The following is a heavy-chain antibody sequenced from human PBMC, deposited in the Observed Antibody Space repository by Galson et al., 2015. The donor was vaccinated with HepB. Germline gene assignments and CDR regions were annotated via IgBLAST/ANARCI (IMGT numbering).Heavy chain of an antibody. Sequence: SLRLSCAASGFTFSSYAMSWVRQAPGKGLEWVSAISGSGGSTYYADSVKGRFTISRDNSKNTLYLQMNSLRAEDTAVYYCAKTQDSSGYYHRDYYYGMDVWGQGTTVTVSS. CDR1: GFTFSSYA. D-gene: IGHD3-22*01. CDR2: ISGSGGST. CDR3: AKTQDSSGYYHRDYYYGMDV. V-gene: IGHV3-23*01. J-gene: IGHJ6*02.